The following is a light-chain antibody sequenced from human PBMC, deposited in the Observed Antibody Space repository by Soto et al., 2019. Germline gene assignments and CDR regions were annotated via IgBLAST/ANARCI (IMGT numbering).Light chain of an antibody. J-gene: IGKJ1*01. CDR1: QSISSW. CDR3: QQYDSWWT. CDR2: KAS. V-gene: IGKV1-5*03. Sequence: DIPMTQSPSTLSASVGDRVTITCRASQSISSWLAWYQQKPGKAPKLLIYKASSLETGVPSRFSGSGSATEFTLTISSLQPDDFATYYCQQYDSWWTFGQGTKVEVK.